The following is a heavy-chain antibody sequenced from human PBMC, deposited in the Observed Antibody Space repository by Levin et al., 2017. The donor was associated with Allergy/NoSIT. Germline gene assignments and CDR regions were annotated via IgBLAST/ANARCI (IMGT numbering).Heavy chain of an antibody. D-gene: IGHD5-24*01. V-gene: IGHV3-30-3*01. CDR3: ARGQTPSDGLLDY. J-gene: IGHJ4*02. Sequence: LSLTCAASGFTFSSYAMHWVRQAPGKGLEWVAVISYDGSNKYYADSVKGRFTISRDNSKNTLYLQMNSLRAEDTAVYYCARGQTPSDGLLDYWGQGTLVTVSS. CDR1: GFTFSSYA. CDR2: ISYDGSNK.